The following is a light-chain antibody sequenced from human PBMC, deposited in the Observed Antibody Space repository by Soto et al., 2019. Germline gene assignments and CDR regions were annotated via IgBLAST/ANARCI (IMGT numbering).Light chain of an antibody. CDR1: QTIRSW. J-gene: IGKJ4*01. CDR3: QEYSGNSGLT. CDR2: SAS. V-gene: IGKV1-5*03. Sequence: DIQMTQSPSTLSASVGDRVTITCRASQTIRSWLAWYQQKPGKAPELLIYSASGLERGVPSRFSGSGFGTELTLTISSMQPDDFATYCCQEYSGNSGLTFGGGTKVAIK.